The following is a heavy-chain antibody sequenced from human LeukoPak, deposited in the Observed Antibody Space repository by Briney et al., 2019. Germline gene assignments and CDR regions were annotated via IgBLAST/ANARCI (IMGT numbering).Heavy chain of an antibody. V-gene: IGHV3-30*04. D-gene: IGHD2-21*01. CDR1: GFTFSSYA. Sequence: RPGGSLRLSCAASGFTFSSYAMHWVRQAPGKGLEWVAVISYDGSNKYYADSVKGRFTISRDNSKNTPYLQMNSLRAEDTAVYYCARVAEYYYYYYYMDVWGKGTTVTVSS. CDR2: ISYDGSNK. CDR3: ARVAEYYYYYYYMDV. J-gene: IGHJ6*03.